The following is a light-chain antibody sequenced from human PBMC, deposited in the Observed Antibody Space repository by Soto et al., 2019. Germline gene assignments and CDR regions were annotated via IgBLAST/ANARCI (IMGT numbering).Light chain of an antibody. CDR2: DAS. Sequence: DIQMTQSPSSLSASVGDRVTITCQASQGISNNLNWYQHKPGKAPKLLIYDASNLETGVPSRSSGSGSGTDFTFTISSLQPEDIATYYCQHYDNLPLTFGGGTKVE. J-gene: IGKJ4*01. CDR3: QHYDNLPLT. V-gene: IGKV1-33*01. CDR1: QGISNN.